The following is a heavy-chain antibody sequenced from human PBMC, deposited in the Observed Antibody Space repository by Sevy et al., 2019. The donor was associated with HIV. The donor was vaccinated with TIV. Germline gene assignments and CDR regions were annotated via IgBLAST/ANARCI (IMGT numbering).Heavy chain of an antibody. J-gene: IGHJ4*02. CDR3: AKALNWNGGSY. CDR2: ISWNSGSI. D-gene: IGHD1-20*01. V-gene: IGHV3-9*01. Sequence: GGSLRLSCAASGFTFDDYAMHWVRQAPGKGLEWVSGISWNSGSIGYADSVKGRFTISRDNAKNSLYLQMNSLRAEDTALYYCAKALNWNGGSYWGQGTRVTVSS. CDR1: GFTFDDYA.